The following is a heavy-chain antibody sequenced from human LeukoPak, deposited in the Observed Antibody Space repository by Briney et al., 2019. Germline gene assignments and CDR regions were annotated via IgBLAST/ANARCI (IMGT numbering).Heavy chain of an antibody. CDR3: ARVGEGCGGDCYNNYLHH. D-gene: IGHD2-21*02. J-gene: IGHJ1*01. Sequence: QPGGSLRPSCAASGFTFSSSAMSWVRQAPGKGLEWVSAISGSGAYTYYADSVKGRFTISRDNSKNTLYLQMDSLRVEDTAVYYCARVGEGCGGDCYNNYLHHWGQGTLVTVSS. CDR1: GFTFSSSA. V-gene: IGHV3-23*01. CDR2: ISGSGAYT.